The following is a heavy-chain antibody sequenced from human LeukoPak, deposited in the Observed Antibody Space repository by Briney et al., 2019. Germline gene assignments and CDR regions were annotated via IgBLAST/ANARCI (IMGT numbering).Heavy chain of an antibody. V-gene: IGHV4-4*07. CDR3: AREGVYGSGRDYFDY. J-gene: IGHJ4*02. CDR2: IYTSGST. Sequence: SETLSLTCTVSGGSISTYYWSWIRQPAGKGLEWIGRIYTSGSTNYNPSLKSRVTMSVDTSKNQFSLKLSSMTAADTAVYYCAREGVYGSGRDYFDYWGQGTLVTVSS. D-gene: IGHD3-10*01. CDR1: GGSISTYY.